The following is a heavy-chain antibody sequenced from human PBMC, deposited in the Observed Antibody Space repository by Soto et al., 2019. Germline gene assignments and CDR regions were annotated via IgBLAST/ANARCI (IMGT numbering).Heavy chain of an antibody. CDR2: IYYGGST. D-gene: IGHD6-19*01. CDR1: GGSISSYY. V-gene: IGHV4-59*01. Sequence: ETLSLTCTVAGGSISSYYWSWIRQPPGKGLEWIGYIYYGGSTNYNPSLKSRVTISVDTSKNQFSLKLSSVTAADTAVYYCARLTPLAVAGRVGIWFDPWGQGTLVTVSS. CDR3: ARLTPLAVAGRVGIWFDP. J-gene: IGHJ5*02.